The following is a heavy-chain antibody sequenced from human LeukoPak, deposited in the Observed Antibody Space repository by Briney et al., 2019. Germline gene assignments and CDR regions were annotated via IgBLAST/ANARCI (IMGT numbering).Heavy chain of an antibody. CDR2: IIPIFGTA. V-gene: IGHV1-69*13. D-gene: IGHD3-22*01. CDR1: GGTFSSYA. J-gene: IGHJ4*02. Sequence: ASVKVSCKASGGTFSSYAISWVRQAPGQGLEWMGGIIPIFGTANYAQKFQGRVTITADESTSTAYMELSSLRSEDTAVYYCARTTNYDSSGYPLDYWGQGTLVTVSS. CDR3: ARTTNYDSSGYPLDY.